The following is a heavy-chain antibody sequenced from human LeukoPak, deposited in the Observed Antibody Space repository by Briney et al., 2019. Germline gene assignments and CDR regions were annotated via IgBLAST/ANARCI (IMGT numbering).Heavy chain of an antibody. CDR3: ARAPGGHSGYDVYYNGLDV. CDR1: GFTVSSNY. Sequence: PGGSLRLSCAASGFTVSSNYMSWVRQAPGKGLEWVSVIYSGGSTYYADSVKGRFTISRDNSKNTLYLQMNSLRAVDTAVYYCARAPGGHSGYDVYYNGLDVWGQGTTVTVSS. D-gene: IGHD5-12*01. J-gene: IGHJ6*02. V-gene: IGHV3-53*01. CDR2: IYSGGST.